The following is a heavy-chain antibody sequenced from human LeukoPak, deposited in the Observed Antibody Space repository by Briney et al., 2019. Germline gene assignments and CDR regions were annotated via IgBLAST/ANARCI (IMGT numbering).Heavy chain of an antibody. Sequence: SETLSLTCTVSGGSISSYYWSWIRQPPGKGLEWIGYIYYSGSTNYNPSLKSRVTISVDTSKNQFSLKLSSVTAADTAVYYCAREGSLLWFGELLDRGDAFDIWGQGTMVTVSS. D-gene: IGHD3-10*01. V-gene: IGHV4-59*01. J-gene: IGHJ3*02. CDR2: IYYSGST. CDR3: AREGSLLWFGELLDRGDAFDI. CDR1: GGSISSYY.